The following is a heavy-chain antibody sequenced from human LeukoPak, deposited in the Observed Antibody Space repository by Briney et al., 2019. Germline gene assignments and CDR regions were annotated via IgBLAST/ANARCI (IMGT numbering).Heavy chain of an antibody. CDR3: VKGGLYSGDYYGH. CDR2: ISGNGGST. CDR1: GFPFSKFG. J-gene: IGHJ4*02. Sequence: GGSLRLSCAASGFPFSKFGMHWVRQAPGKGLEYVSSISGNGGSTYYADSVNGRFTISRDNSKNQVYLQMSSLRDDDTAFYYCVKGGLYSGDYYGHWGQGTLVTVSS. D-gene: IGHD1-26*01. V-gene: IGHV3-64D*06.